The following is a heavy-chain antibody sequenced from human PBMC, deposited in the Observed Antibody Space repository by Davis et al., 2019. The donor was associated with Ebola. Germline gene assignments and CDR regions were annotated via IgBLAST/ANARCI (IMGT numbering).Heavy chain of an antibody. CDR1: GLNMRDVG. Sequence: GGSLRLSCAASGLNMRDVGMHWVRQAPGKGLEWVAVISYDGSNKYYADSVKGRFTISRDNSKNTLYLQMNSLRAEDTAVYYCARDEGEGSGWGGAMDVWGQGTTVTVSS. V-gene: IGHV3-33*05. J-gene: IGHJ6*02. CDR3: ARDEGEGSGWGGAMDV. D-gene: IGHD6-19*01. CDR2: ISYDGSNK.